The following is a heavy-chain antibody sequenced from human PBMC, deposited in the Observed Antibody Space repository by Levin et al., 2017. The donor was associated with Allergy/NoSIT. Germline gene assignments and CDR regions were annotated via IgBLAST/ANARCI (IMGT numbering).Heavy chain of an antibody. Sequence: SVKVSCKASGGTFSSYTISWVRQAPGQGLEWMGRIIPILGIANYAQKFQGRVTITADKSTSTAYMELSSLRSEDTAVYYCAREWSYRFSGAFDIWGQGTMVTVSS. V-gene: IGHV1-69*04. CDR3: AREWSYRFSGAFDI. CDR2: IIPILGIA. J-gene: IGHJ3*02. CDR1: GGTFSSYT. D-gene: IGHD1-26*01.